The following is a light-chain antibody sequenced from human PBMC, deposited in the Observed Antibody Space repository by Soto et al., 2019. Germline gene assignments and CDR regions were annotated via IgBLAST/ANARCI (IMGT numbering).Light chain of an antibody. CDR1: QTISSW. J-gene: IGKJ4*01. Sequence: DIQMTQSPSTLSGSVGDRVTITCRASQTISSWLAWYQQKPGKAPKLLIYDASNLETGVPSKFSGRGSGTDFTFTISSLQPEDIATYYCQQYENVPLTFGGGTKVDI. CDR3: QQYENVPLT. CDR2: DAS. V-gene: IGKV1-33*01.